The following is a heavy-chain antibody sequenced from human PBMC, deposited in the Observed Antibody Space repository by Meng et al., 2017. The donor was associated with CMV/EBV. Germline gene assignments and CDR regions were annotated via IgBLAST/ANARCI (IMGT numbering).Heavy chain of an antibody. CDR2: IRYDGSNK. V-gene: IGHV3-30*02. CDR1: GFPFSSYG. J-gene: IGHJ3*02. CDR3: AKVKYDSSEHAFDI. D-gene: IGHD3-22*01. Sequence: GGSLRLSCAASGFPFSSYGMHWVRQAPGKGLEWVAFIRYDGSNKYYADSVKGRFTISRDNSKNTLYLQMNSLRAEDTAVYYCAKVKYDSSEHAFDIWGQGTMVTVSS.